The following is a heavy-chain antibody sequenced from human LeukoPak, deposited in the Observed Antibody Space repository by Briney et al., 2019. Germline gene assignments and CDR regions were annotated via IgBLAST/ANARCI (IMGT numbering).Heavy chain of an antibody. CDR3: ARVPVASWIQLDS. J-gene: IGHJ4*02. CDR2: ISGSGGST. Sequence: PGGSLRLSCAASGFTFSSYAISWVRQAPGKGLEWVSAISGSGGSTYYADSVKGRFTISRDNSKNTLYLQMNSLRAEDTALYYCARVPVASWIQLDSWGQGTLVTVSS. V-gene: IGHV3-23*01. D-gene: IGHD6-13*01. CDR1: GFTFSSYA.